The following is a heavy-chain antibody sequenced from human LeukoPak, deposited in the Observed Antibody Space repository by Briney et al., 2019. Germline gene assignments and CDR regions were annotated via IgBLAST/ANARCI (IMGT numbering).Heavy chain of an antibody. CDR2: IYYSGST. CDR1: GGSISSYY. D-gene: IGHD6-19*01. Sequence: PSETLSLTCTVSGGSISSYYWSWIRQPPGKGLEWIGYIYYSGSTNYNPSLKSRVTISVDTSKNQFSLKLSSVTAADTAVYYCARAAFPGIAVAGIMNWFDPWGQGTLVTVSS. CDR3: ARAAFPGIAVAGIMNWFDP. V-gene: IGHV4-59*01. J-gene: IGHJ5*02.